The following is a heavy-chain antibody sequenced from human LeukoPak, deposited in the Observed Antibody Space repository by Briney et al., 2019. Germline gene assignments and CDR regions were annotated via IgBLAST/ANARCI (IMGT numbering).Heavy chain of an antibody. CDR3: ARKGGRYCTITNCYNDAFDI. D-gene: IGHD2-2*02. CDR2: IKEDGREN. CDR1: GFTFSSYW. V-gene: IGHV3-7*01. Sequence: GGSLRLSCVGSGFTFSSYWMNWVRQAPGKGLEWVANIKEDGRENYYVDSVKGRFTISRDNAKNSLYLQMNSLRVEDTAVYYCARKGGRYCTITNCYNDAFDIWGQGTMVTVSS. J-gene: IGHJ3*02.